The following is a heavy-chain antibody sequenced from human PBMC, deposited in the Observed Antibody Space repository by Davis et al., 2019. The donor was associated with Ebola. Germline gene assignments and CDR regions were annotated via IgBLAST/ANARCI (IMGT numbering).Heavy chain of an antibody. CDR3: GGAWK. Sequence: GESLKISCAASGFTFGSYAMHWVRQAPGKGLEWVAVISYDGNEKYHADTVKGRFTISRDNSKDTLYLQMNSLRDADTAVYYCGGAWKWGQGTLVTVSS. CDR2: ISYDGNEK. D-gene: IGHD1-1*01. V-gene: IGHV3-30-3*01. J-gene: IGHJ4*02. CDR1: GFTFGSYA.